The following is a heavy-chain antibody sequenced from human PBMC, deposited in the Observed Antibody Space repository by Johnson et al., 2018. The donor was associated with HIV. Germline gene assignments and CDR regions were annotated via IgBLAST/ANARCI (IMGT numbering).Heavy chain of an antibody. J-gene: IGHJ3*02. D-gene: IGHD6-13*01. V-gene: IGHV3-66*01. Sequence: MLLVESGGRAVWRGGSLRFSCAASGFTISSNYMSWVRQVPGKGLEWVSVFYSDSNTYSSDSVKGRFTISRDNSKNTLYLQMNSLRAEDTAVYYCARDSIAAAGLDAFDIWGQGTMVTVSS. CDR2: FYSDSNT. CDR3: ARDSIAAAGLDAFDI. CDR1: GFTISSNY.